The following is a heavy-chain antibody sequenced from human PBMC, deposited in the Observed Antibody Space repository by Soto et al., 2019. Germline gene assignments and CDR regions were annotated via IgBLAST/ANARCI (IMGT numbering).Heavy chain of an antibody. CDR2: ISWNSGSI. V-gene: IGHV3-9*01. CDR1: GVTFDDYA. CDR3: AGASYSTINWFDP. Sequence: PGGSLRLACAASGVTFDDYAMHWVRQAPGKGLEWVSGISWNSGSIGYADSVKGRFTISRDNAKNSLYLQMNSPRAEDTALYYCAGASYSTINWFDPWGQGTLVTVSS. D-gene: IGHD1-26*01. J-gene: IGHJ5*02.